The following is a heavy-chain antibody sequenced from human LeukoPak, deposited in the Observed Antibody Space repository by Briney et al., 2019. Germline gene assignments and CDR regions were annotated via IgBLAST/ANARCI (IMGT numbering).Heavy chain of an antibody. CDR2: ISAYNGDK. V-gene: IGHV1-18*01. D-gene: IGHD3-10*01. Sequence: ASVKVSCKTSGYTFNNYGYTWVRQAPGQGLEWMGWISAYNGDKNYAQKLQGRVTMTTDTSTSTAYMEPRSLRSDDTAVYYCARVLYGSGSYDAFDIWGQGTMVTVSS. CDR3: ARVLYGSGSYDAFDI. CDR1: GYTFNNYG. J-gene: IGHJ3*02.